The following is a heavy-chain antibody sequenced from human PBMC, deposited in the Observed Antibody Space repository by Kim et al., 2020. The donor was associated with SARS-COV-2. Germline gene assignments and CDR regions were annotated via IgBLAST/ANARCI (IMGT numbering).Heavy chain of an antibody. Sequence: GCSISYADSVKGRFTISRDNAKNTLYLQMNSLRAEDTAVYYCARDHSRDYWGQGTLVTVSS. J-gene: IGHJ4*02. V-gene: IGHV3-74*01. CDR2: GCSI. D-gene: IGHD1-26*01. CDR3: ARDHSRDY.